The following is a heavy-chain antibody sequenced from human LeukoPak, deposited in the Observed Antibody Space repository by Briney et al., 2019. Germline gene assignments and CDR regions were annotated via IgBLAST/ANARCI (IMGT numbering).Heavy chain of an antibody. D-gene: IGHD6-13*01. CDR3: AHSFSGSQRLKFKHFQH. Sequence: SGPTLVKPTQTLTLTCTLSGFSLSTSGVGVGWIRQPPGKALEWLALIYWDDDKRYSPSLKSRFTITKDTSKNQVVLTMTNMDPVDTATYYCAHSFSGSQRLKFKHFQHWGQGTLVTVSS. V-gene: IGHV2-5*02. CDR2: IYWDDDK. CDR1: GFSLSTSGVG. J-gene: IGHJ1*01.